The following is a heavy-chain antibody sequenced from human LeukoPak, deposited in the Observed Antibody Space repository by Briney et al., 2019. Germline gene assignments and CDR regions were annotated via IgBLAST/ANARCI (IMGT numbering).Heavy chain of an antibody. CDR1: GFTFIGAW. V-gene: IGHV3-15*01. CDR2: IKSKTAGGTT. Sequence: NPGGSLRLSCVASGFTFIGAWMSWVRQAPGKALEWVGRIKSKTAGGTTDYPAPVKGRFTISRDDSKNTLFLQMNSLKPEDTAVYFCTTGRVISYCGGDCYWFDPWGQGTLVTVSS. J-gene: IGHJ5*02. D-gene: IGHD2-21*02. CDR3: TTGRVISYCGGDCYWFDP.